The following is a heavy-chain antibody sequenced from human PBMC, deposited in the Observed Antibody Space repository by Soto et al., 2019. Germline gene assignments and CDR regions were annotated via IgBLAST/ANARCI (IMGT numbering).Heavy chain of an antibody. CDR3: ARRGGIAVARHPAFDP. CDR2: IIPIFGTA. D-gene: IGHD6-19*01. J-gene: IGHJ5*02. CDR1: GGTFSSYA. V-gene: IGHV1-69*06. Sequence: ASVKVSCKASGGTFSSYAISWVRQAPGQGLEWVGGIIPIFGTANYAQKFQGRVTITADKSTSTAYMALSSLRSEDTAVYYRARRGGIAVARHPAFDPWRQGPMVTVSS.